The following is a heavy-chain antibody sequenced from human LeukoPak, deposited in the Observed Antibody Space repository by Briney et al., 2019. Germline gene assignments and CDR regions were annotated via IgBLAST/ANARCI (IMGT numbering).Heavy chain of an antibody. J-gene: IGHJ4*02. V-gene: IGHV3-30*03. Sequence: GGSLRLSCAAAGFTFSIYGMHWARQAPGKGLESVAVISSDGREEDYADSVRGRFTISRDNSRDTQYLQMSSLHPEDAAVYYCRAATKNRSDYFDYWGQGTLVTVSS. CDR2: ISSDGREE. CDR1: GFTFSIYG. D-gene: IGHD6-19*01. CDR3: RAATKNRSDYFDY.